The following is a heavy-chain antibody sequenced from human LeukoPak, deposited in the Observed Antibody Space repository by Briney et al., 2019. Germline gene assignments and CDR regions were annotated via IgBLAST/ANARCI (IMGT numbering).Heavy chain of an antibody. J-gene: IGHJ6*02. CDR1: GYTFTGYY. CDR3: ARDSIVVVPAAIYYYCGMDV. V-gene: IGHV1-2*02. Sequence: ASVKVSCKASGYTFTGYYMHWVRQAPGQGLEWMGWINPNSGGTNYAQKFQGRVTMTRDTSISTAYMELSRLRSDDTAVYYCARDSIVVVPAAIYYYCGMDVWGQGTTVTVSS. D-gene: IGHD2-2*01. CDR2: INPNSGGT.